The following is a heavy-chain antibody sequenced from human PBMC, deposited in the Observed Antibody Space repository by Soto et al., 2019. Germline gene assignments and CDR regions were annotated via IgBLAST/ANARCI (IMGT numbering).Heavy chain of an antibody. D-gene: IGHD3-9*01. V-gene: IGHV1-18*04. J-gene: IGHJ4*02. CDR1: CYTFTSYG. CDR3: ESIRRDILTGYYDY. CDR2: ISAYSGNT. Sequence: GASVKVSCTASCYTFTSYGISWVRQSPGQGLEWMGWISAYSGNTNYAQKLQGRVTMTTDTSTSTAYMELRSLRSDDTAVYYCESIRRDILTGYYDYWGQGTLVTVYS.